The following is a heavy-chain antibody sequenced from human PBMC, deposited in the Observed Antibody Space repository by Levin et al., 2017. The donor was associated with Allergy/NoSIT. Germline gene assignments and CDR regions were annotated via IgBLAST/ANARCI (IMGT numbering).Heavy chain of an antibody. D-gene: IGHD6-13*01. CDR3: TTLGITAAGSHDY. CDR1: GFTFSNAW. V-gene: IGHV3-15*01. Sequence: LSLTCAASGFTFSNAWMSWVRQAPGKGLEWVGRIKRKTDGGTTDYAAPVKGRFTISRDDSKNTLYLQVNSLKTEDTAVYYCTTLGITAAGSHDYWGQGTLVTVSS. J-gene: IGHJ4*02. CDR2: IKRKTDGGTT.